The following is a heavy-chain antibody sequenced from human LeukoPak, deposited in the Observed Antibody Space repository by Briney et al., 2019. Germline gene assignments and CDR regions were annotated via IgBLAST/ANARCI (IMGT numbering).Heavy chain of an antibody. Sequence: SETLSLTCAVYGGSFSGYYWSWIRQPPGKGLEWIGEINHSGSTNYNPSLKSRVAISVDTSKNQFSLKLSSVTAADTAVYYCARRVGYGYSYGYGWFDPWGQGTLVTVSS. CDR2: INHSGST. V-gene: IGHV4-34*01. CDR3: ARRVGYGYSYGYGWFDP. CDR1: GGSFSGYY. D-gene: IGHD5-18*01. J-gene: IGHJ5*02.